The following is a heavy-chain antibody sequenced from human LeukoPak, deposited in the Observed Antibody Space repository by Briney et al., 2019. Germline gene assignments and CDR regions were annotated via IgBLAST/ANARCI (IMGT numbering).Heavy chain of an antibody. V-gene: IGHV3-30-3*01. Sequence: GGSLRLSCAASGFTFSSYTMHWVRQAPGKGLEWVAVISFDGNNKYYADSVKGRFTVSRDNSKNTQDLQMDSLRAEDTAVYYCVRDRPGMGIDYWGQGTLVTVSS. CDR3: VRDRPGMGIDY. J-gene: IGHJ4*02. D-gene: IGHD3-10*01. CDR2: ISFDGNNK. CDR1: GFTFSSYT.